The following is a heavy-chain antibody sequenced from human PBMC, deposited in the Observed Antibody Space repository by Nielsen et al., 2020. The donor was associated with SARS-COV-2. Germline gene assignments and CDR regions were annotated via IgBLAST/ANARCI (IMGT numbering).Heavy chain of an antibody. Sequence: GGSLRLSCAASGFTFNNYDMHWVRQATGKGLERVSAIGTGGDTFYPGSVKDRFTISRENAKNSLYLQMNSLRAGDSAVYYCARAGALSSSWYSMDFWGQGTTVTVSS. CDR2: IGTGGDT. J-gene: IGHJ6*02. CDR3: ARAGALSSSWYSMDF. CDR1: GFTFNNYD. D-gene: IGHD6-13*01. V-gene: IGHV3-13*01.